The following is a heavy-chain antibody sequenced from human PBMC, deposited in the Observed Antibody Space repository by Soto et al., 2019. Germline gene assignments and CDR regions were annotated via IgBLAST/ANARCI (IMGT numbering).Heavy chain of an antibody. CDR3: AKKPLGYYAPRQHQPFDP. J-gene: IGHJ5*02. D-gene: IGHD1-26*01. CDR2: ISYDGSNK. CDR1: GFTFSSYG. V-gene: IGHV3-30*18. Sequence: QVQLVESGGGVVQPGRSLRLSCAASGFTFSSYGMHWVRQAPGKGLEWVAVISYDGSNKYYADSVKGRFTISRDNSKNTLYLQRNSLRAEDTAVYYCAKKPLGYYAPRQHQPFDPWGQGTLVTVSS.